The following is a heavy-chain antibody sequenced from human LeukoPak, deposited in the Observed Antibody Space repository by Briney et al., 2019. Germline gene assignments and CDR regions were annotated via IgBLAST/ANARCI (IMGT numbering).Heavy chain of an antibody. D-gene: IGHD3-10*01. V-gene: IGHV1-2*04. CDR2: INPNSGGT. CDR3: ARDPESRITMVRGVIIGSNWFDP. Sequence: ASVKVSCKASGYTFTGNYMHWVRQAPGQGLEWMGWINPNSGGTNYAQKFQGWVTMTRDTSISTAYMELSRLRSDDTAVYYCARDPESRITMVRGVIIGSNWFDPWGQGTLVTVSS. J-gene: IGHJ5*02. CDR1: GYTFTGNY.